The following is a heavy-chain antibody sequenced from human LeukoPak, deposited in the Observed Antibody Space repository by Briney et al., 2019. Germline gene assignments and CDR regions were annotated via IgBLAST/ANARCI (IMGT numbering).Heavy chain of an antibody. CDR3: ATDLFDYMDV. V-gene: IGHV3-21*01. CDR1: GFTFSRFT. Sequence: PGGSLRLSCAASGFTFSRFTMNWVRQAPGKGLEWVSSITSSSSYIYYADSVKGRFTISRDNAKNSLYLQMNSLRAEDTAVYYCATDLFDYMDVWGKGTTVTVSS. CDR2: ITSSSSYI. D-gene: IGHD2-21*01. J-gene: IGHJ6*03.